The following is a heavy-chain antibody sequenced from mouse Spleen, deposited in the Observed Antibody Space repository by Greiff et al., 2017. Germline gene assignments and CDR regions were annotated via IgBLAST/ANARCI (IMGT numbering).Heavy chain of an antibody. CDR1: GYSFTGYF. CDR2: IKPYNGDT. CDR3: ARALRDYAMDY. Sequence: EVQLQQSGPELVKPGDSVKISCKASGYSFTGYFMNWVMQSHGKSLEWIGRIKPYNGDTFYNQKFKGKATLTVDKSSSTAHMELRSLTSEDSAVYYCARALRDYAMDYWGQGTSVTVSS. V-gene: IGHV1-20*01. J-gene: IGHJ4*01.